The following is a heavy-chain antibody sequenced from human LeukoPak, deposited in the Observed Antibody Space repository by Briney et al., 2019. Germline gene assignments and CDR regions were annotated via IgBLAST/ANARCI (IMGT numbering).Heavy chain of an antibody. CDR2: IYPVDSDT. D-gene: IGHD2-2*01. Sequence: HGESLKISCKGSGYSFTTYWIDWVRPMRGKGLEWMGIIYPVDSDTRYSPSFQGQGTISAGKSINTAYLQWSSLEASDTAIYYCARRAGYCSGANCYFSTMDVWGQGTTVTVSS. J-gene: IGHJ6*02. CDR3: ARRAGYCSGANCYFSTMDV. CDR1: GYSFTTYW. V-gene: IGHV5-51*01.